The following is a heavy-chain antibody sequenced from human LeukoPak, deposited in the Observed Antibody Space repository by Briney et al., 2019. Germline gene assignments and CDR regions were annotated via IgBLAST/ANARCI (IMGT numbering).Heavy chain of an antibody. Sequence: GGSLRLSCAASGFNVSSNYMTWVRQAPGKGLEWVSVIYSGGTTYSTDSVKGRFTLSRDNSRNTVFLQMNSLRAEDTAMYYCARVVSGIYGYNWGQGTLVTVPS. CDR1: GFNVSSNY. CDR3: ARVVSGIYGYN. J-gene: IGHJ4*02. V-gene: IGHV3-66*01. D-gene: IGHD5-18*01. CDR2: IYSGGTT.